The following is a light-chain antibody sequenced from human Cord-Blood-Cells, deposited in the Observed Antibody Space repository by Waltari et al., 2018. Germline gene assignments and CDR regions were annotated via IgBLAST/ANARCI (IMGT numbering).Light chain of an antibody. Sequence: EIVLTQSTAPLFLSPGERPTLSSRARQSVSSYLAWYQQKPGQAPRLLIYDASNRATGIPARFSGSGSGTDFTLTISSLEPQDFAVYYCQQRSNWLTFGGGTKVEIK. J-gene: IGKJ4*01. CDR2: DAS. CDR3: QQRSNWLT. V-gene: IGKV3-11*01. CDR1: QSVSSY.